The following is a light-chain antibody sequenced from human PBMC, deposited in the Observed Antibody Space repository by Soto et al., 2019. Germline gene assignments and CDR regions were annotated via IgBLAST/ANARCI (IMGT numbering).Light chain of an antibody. Sequence: DIQMTQSPSSLSVSVGDRVTISCRASQTISSYLNWYQQKPGKAAKLLIYAASSLQSGVPSRFSGSGSGTDFTLTISSLQPEDFATYYCQQSYSTPFTFGPGTKVDIK. CDR3: QQSYSTPFT. J-gene: IGKJ3*01. V-gene: IGKV1-39*01. CDR2: AAS. CDR1: QTISSY.